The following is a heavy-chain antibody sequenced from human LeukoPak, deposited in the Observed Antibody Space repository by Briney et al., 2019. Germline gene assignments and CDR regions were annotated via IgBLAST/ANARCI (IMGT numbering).Heavy chain of an antibody. Sequence: GESLKISCKGPGYSFTSYWIGWVRPMPGKGLEWMGIIYHGDSDTRYSPSFQGQVTISADKSISTAYLQWSSLKASDTAMYYCARSMSSSWSFDYWGQGTLVTVSS. CDR2: IYHGDSDT. J-gene: IGHJ4*02. CDR1: GYSFTSYW. CDR3: ARSMSSSWSFDY. V-gene: IGHV5-51*01. D-gene: IGHD6-13*01.